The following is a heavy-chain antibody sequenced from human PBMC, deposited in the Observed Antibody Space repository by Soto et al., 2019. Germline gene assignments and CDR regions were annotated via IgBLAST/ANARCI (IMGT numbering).Heavy chain of an antibody. V-gene: IGHV4-59*01. J-gene: IGHJ3*02. D-gene: IGHD3-22*01. CDR1: GGSISSYY. CDR3: ARSTVGGYSPDAVDI. CDR2: IYYSGST. Sequence: QVQLQESGPGLVKPSETLSLTCTVSGGSISSYYWSWIRQPPGKGLEWIGYIYYSGSTNYNPSLKLRVTISVDTSKNQFALKLSSVTAADTAVYYCARSTVGGYSPDAVDIWGQGTMVTVSS.